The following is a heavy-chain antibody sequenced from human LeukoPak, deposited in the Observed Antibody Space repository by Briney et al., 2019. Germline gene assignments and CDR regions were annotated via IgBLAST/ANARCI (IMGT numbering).Heavy chain of an antibody. D-gene: IGHD3-9*01. CDR2: IIPIFGTA. V-gene: IGHV1-69*13. Sequence: SVKVSCKASGGTFSSYAISWVRQAPGQGLEWMGGIIPIFGTANYAQKFQGRVTITADESTSTAYMELSSLRSEDTAVYYCAKAYYDTLTGYCTYFDYWGQGTLVTVSS. CDR1: GGTFSSYA. CDR3: AKAYYDTLTGYCTYFDY. J-gene: IGHJ4*02.